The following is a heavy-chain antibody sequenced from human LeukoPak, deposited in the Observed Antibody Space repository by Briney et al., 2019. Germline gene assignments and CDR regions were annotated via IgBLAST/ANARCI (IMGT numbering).Heavy chain of an antibody. Sequence: SETLSLTCAVYGGSFSGYYWSWIRQPPGKGLEWIGEINHSGSTNYNPSLKSRVTISVDASKNQFSLKLSSVTAADTAVYYCARDEWLRSAGPDYWGQGTLVTVSS. D-gene: IGHD5-12*01. CDR1: GGSFSGYY. J-gene: IGHJ4*02. CDR2: INHSGST. CDR3: ARDEWLRSAGPDY. V-gene: IGHV4-34*01.